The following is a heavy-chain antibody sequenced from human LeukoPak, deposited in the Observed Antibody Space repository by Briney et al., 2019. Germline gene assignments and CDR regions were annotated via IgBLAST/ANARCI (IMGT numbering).Heavy chain of an antibody. CDR3: ARQKGSSWYFIYYYYYYMDV. CDR2: IYTSGST. J-gene: IGHJ6*03. CDR1: GGSISSYY. Sequence: SETLSLTCTVSGGSISSYYWSWIRQPAGKGLEWIGRIYTSGSTNYNPSLKSRITMSVDTSKNQFSLKLSSVTAADTAVYYCARQKGSSWYFIYYYYYYMDVWGKGTTVTVSS. V-gene: IGHV4-4*07. D-gene: IGHD6-13*01.